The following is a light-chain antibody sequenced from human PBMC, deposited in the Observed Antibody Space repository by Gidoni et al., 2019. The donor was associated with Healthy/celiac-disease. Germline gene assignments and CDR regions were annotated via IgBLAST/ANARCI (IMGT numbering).Light chain of an antibody. CDR3: QQSYSTPPLT. J-gene: IGKJ4*01. CDR1: QSISSY. V-gene: IGKV1-39*01. CDR2: AAS. Sequence: DSQMTRSPSSLSASVGDRVTITCRASQSISSYLNWYQQKPGKAPKLLIYAASSLQSGVPSRFSGSGSGTDFTLTISSLQPEDFATYYCQQSYSTPPLTFGGGTKVEIK.